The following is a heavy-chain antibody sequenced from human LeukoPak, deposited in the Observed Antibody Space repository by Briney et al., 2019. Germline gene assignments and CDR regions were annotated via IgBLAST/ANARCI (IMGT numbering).Heavy chain of an antibody. V-gene: IGHV3-7*01. CDR3: ARGSGWFEVDY. CDR1: GFTLSTSW. Sequence: GGSLRLSCIASGFTLSTSWMSWVRQAPGKGLEWVANINQDSSEKLYVDSVKGRFTISRDNAKNSLYLQMNSLTAEDTAVYYCARGSGWFEVDYWGQGTLVTVSS. D-gene: IGHD6-19*01. J-gene: IGHJ4*02. CDR2: INQDSSEK.